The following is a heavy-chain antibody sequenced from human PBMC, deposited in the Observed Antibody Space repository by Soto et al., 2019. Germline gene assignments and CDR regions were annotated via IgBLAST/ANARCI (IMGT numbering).Heavy chain of an antibody. CDR2: INAGNGNT. Sequence: ASVKVSCKASGYTFTSYAMHWVRQAPGQRLEWMGWINAGNGNTKYSQKFQGRVTITRDTSASTAYMELSSLRSEDTAVYYCARGGHSYNWNDPLYWGQGTLVTVSS. CDR3: ARGGHSYNWNDPLY. J-gene: IGHJ4*02. CDR1: GYTFTSYA. V-gene: IGHV1-3*01. D-gene: IGHD1-1*01.